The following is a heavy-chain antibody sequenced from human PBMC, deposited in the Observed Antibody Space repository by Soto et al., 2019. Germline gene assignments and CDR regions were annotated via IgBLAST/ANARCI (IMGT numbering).Heavy chain of an antibody. J-gene: IGHJ6*02. D-gene: IGHD2-2*01. CDR3: ARGLRYCSTRCYNYGKDV. CDR2: INSDGSST. CDR1: GFTFSSYW. V-gene: IGHV3-74*01. Sequence: GGSLRLSCAASGFTFSSYWMHWVRQAPGKGLVWVSRINSDGSSTSYADSVKGRFTISIDNAKNTLYLQMNSLRAEDTAVYYCARGLRYCSTRCYNYGKDVWGQGTTVTVSS.